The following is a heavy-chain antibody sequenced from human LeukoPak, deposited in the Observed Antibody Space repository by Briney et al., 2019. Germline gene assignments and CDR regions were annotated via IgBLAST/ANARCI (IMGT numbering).Heavy chain of an antibody. D-gene: IGHD4-17*01. CDR1: GFSFSNYW. V-gene: IGHV3-7*01. CDR2: INEDGSEK. CDR3: AKDLESTVTYYYYGMDV. J-gene: IGHJ6*02. Sequence: GGSLRLSCAASGFSFSNYWMKWVRQDPGKGLEWVANINEDGSEKYYVDSVRGRFTISRDNAKNSLYLQMSSLRAEDTAVYYCAKDLESTVTYYYYGMDVWGQGTTVTVSS.